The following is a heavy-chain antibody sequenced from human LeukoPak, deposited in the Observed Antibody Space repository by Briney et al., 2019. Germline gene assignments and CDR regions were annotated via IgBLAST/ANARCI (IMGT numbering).Heavy chain of an antibody. V-gene: IGHV3-15*01. CDR1: GFTFSNAW. J-gene: IGHJ6*04. CDR3: TTDADYYGSGSVDV. D-gene: IGHD3-10*01. CDR2: IKSKTDGGTT. Sequence: GGSLRLSCAASGFTFSNAWMSWVRQAPGKGLEWVGRIKSKTDGGTTDYAAPVKGRFTISRDDSKNTLYLQMNSLKTEDTAVYYCTTDADYYGSGSVDVWGKGTTVTVSS.